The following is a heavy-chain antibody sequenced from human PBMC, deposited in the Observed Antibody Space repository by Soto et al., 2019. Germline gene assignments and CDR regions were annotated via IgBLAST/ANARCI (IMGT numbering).Heavy chain of an antibody. D-gene: IGHD3-22*01. CDR1: GGSITPYY. CDR3: ARLGGYYQALDT. V-gene: IGHV4-59*08. Sequence: SETLSLTCSVSGGSITPYYWSWIRQAPGKGLEWIGYIYFAGTTTYNPSLKSRVTMSVDTSENQFSPKLTSVTAADTAVYYCARLGGYYQALDTWGQGTLVTSPQ. CDR2: IYFAGTT. J-gene: IGHJ5*02.